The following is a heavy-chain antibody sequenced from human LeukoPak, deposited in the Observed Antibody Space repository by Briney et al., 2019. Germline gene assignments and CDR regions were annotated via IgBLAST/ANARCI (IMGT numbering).Heavy chain of an antibody. CDR3: AREFNGYYDILTGYYTGYYFDY. D-gene: IGHD3-9*01. J-gene: IGHJ4*02. V-gene: IGHV4-59*01. Sequence: SETLSLTCTVSGGSISSYYWSWIRQPPGKGLEWIGYIYYSGSTNYNPSLKSRVTISVDTSKNQFSLKLSSVTAADTAVYYCAREFNGYYDILTGYYTGYYFDYWGQGTLVTVSS. CDR1: GGSISSYY. CDR2: IYYSGST.